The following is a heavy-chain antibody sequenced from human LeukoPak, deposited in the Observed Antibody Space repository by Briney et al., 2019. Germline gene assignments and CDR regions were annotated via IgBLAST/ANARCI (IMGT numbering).Heavy chain of an antibody. CDR3: ARPFSPFLDAFDI. V-gene: IGHV4-59*12. CDR2: IYYSGST. Sequence: PSETLSLTCTDSGGSISRYYWSWLRQPPGKGLTGIGYIYYSGSTNFNPSLKSRVTISVDTSKNQFSLKLNSMTAADTAVYYCARPFSPFLDAFDIWGQGTMVTVSS. CDR1: GGSISRYY. J-gene: IGHJ3*02.